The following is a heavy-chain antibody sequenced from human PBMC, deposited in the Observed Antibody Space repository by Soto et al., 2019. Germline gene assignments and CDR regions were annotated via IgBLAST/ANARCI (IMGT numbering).Heavy chain of an antibody. D-gene: IGHD2-15*01. V-gene: IGHV5-10-1*03. CDR3: ARHCSGGSCASYGDYSDDAFDI. CDR1: GYSFTSYW. J-gene: IGHJ3*02. CDR2: IDPSDSYT. Sequence: EVQLVQSGAEVKKPGESLRISCKGSGYSFTSYWISWVRQMPGKGLEWMGRIDPSDSYTNYSPSFQGHVTISADKSISTAYLQWSRLKASDTAMYYCARHCSGGSCASYGDYSDDAFDIWGQGTMVTVSS.